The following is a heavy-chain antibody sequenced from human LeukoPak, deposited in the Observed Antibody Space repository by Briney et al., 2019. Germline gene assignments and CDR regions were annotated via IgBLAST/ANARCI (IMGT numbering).Heavy chain of an antibody. CDR2: ISGSGGR. J-gene: IGHJ6*03. D-gene: IGHD3-10*01. V-gene: IGHV3-23*01. Sequence: GGSLRLSCVASGFTFKVNAMMWVRQAPGKGLEWVSGISGSGGRYYADSVQGRFIISRDNSKNTVYLQMNSLRPEDTATYFCAKDLYGRTYLYYMDAWGTGTTATVSS. CDR1: GFTFKVNA. CDR3: AKDLYGRTYLYYMDA.